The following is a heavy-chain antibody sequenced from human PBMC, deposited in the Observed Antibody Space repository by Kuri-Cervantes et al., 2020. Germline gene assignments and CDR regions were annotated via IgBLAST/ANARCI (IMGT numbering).Heavy chain of an antibody. V-gene: IGHV1-8*02. D-gene: IGHD6-19*01. CDR1: GYTFTGYY. CDR2: INPNSGNT. J-gene: IGHJ4*02. Sequence: ASVKVSCKASGYTFTGYYMHWVRQAPGQGLEWMGWINPNSGNTGYAQKFQGRVTMTRNTSISTAYMELSSLRSEDTAVYYCARGQWRALADFDYWGQGTLVTVSS. CDR3: ARGQWRALADFDY.